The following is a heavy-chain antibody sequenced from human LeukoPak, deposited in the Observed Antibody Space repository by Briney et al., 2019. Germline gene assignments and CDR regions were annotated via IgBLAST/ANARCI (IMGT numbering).Heavy chain of an antibody. CDR1: GFTFSTYA. D-gene: IGHD3-10*01. V-gene: IGHV3-21*01. CDR3: ARYYGSGSPPFDD. J-gene: IGHJ4*02. CDR2: ISGSSDYI. Sequence: GGSLRLSCAASGFTFSTYAMNWVRQAPGKGLEWVSSISGSSDYIYYAASVKGRFTISRDNAKNSLYLQMNSLRAEDTAVYYCARYYGSGSPPFDDWGQGTLVTVSS.